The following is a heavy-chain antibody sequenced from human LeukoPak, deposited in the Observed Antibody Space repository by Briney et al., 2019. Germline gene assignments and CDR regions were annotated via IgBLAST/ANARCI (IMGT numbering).Heavy chain of an antibody. V-gene: IGHV3-7*01. CDR2: IKEDGSER. Sequence: GGSLRLSCAASGFTFSSYWMSWVRQAPGKGLEWVGNIKEDGSERNYVDSVKGRFTISRDNAKNSLSLEMNSLRAEDTAVYYCARDWNGRDYDTWPWGQGTLVTVSS. D-gene: IGHD1-1*01. CDR1: GFTFSSYW. J-gene: IGHJ5*02. CDR3: ARDWNGRDYDTWP.